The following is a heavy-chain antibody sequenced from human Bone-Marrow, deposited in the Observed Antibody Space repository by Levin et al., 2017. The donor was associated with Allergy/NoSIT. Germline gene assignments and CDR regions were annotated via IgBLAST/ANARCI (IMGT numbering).Heavy chain of an antibody. Sequence: KTGGSLRLSCAVSGFTFSDYYMSWIRQAPGKGLEWVSYINSAGNIINYADSVKGRFTISRDNAKNSLSLQMDSLRAEDTAVYYCASGGAYGDPHYHWGQGTLVTVSS. J-gene: IGHJ4*02. CDR2: INSAGNII. CDR1: GFTFSDYY. D-gene: IGHD4-17*01. CDR3: ASGGAYGDPHYH. V-gene: IGHV3-11*01.